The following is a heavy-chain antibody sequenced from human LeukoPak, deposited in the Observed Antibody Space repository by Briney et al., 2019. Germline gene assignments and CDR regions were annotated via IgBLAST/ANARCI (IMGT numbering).Heavy chain of an antibody. J-gene: IGHJ6*03. D-gene: IGHD2-21*01. CDR3: SSDDAYGGDYGQSYYYYYGYMDV. V-gene: IGHV1-69*05. CDR1: GGTFSRYA. CDR2: INPIFGTA. Sequence: SVKVSCKASGGTFSRYAISWVRQAPGQGLEWMGGINPIFGTANYAQKFQGRVTITTDESTSTTYIELRSLRSEDTAVYYWSSDDAYGGDYGQSYYYYYGYMDVWGKGTTVTVSS.